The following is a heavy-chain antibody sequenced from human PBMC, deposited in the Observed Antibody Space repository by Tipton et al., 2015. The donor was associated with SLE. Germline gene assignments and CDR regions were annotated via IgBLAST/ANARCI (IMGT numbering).Heavy chain of an antibody. CDR3: ARGPALYYGLDV. CDR1: GDSISSYY. V-gene: IGHV4-59*01. Sequence: TLSLTCTVSGDSISSYYLTWIRQPPGRRLEWIAYMFDTGGTKYNPSLQSRVTISLDTSKNQFSLNLRSVTAADTAVYYCARGPALYYGLDVWGQGTTVTVSS. CDR2: MFDTGGT. D-gene: IGHD6-25*01. J-gene: IGHJ6*02.